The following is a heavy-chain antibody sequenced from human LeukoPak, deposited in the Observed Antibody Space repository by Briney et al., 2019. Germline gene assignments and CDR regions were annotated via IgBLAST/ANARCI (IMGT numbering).Heavy chain of an antibody. J-gene: IGHJ4*02. CDR2: ISAYNGNT. Sequence: GASVKVSCKASGGTFSSYAISWVRQAPGQGLEWMGWISAYNGNTNYAQKLQGRVTMTTDTSTSTAYMELRSLRSDDTAVYYCARDSATGTTKDWGQGTLVTVSS. CDR3: ARDSATGTTKD. V-gene: IGHV1-18*01. D-gene: IGHD1-1*01. CDR1: GGTFSSYA.